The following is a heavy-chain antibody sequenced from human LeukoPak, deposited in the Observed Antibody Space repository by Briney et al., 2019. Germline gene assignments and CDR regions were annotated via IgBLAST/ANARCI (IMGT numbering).Heavy chain of an antibody. CDR1: GFTFSSYA. J-gene: IGHJ6*03. V-gene: IGHV3-23*01. Sequence: GGSLGLSCAASGFTFSSYAMSWVRQAPGKGLEWVSIISSSGSHTYYTDSMKGRFTISRDNSKNTLYLQMNSLRAEDTAVYYCARALRAHVDTAMAYYYYYMDVWGKGTTVTVSS. CDR3: ARALRAHVDTAMAYYYYYMDV. D-gene: IGHD5-18*01. CDR2: ISSSGSHT.